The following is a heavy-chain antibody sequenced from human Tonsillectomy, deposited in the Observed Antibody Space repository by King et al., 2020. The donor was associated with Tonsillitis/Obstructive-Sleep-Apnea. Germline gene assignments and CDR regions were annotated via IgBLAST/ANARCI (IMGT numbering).Heavy chain of an antibody. J-gene: IGHJ2*01. Sequence: VQLVESGAEVKKPGESLKISCKGSGYIFTNYWIGWVRQMPGKGLEWMGIIYPADSDTRYSPALQGQVPISANRSISTAYLQWSSLKASDTAMYYCARRQYSNYWYFDLWGRGTLVTVSS. CDR2: IYPADSDT. D-gene: IGHD1-26*01. CDR1: GYIFTNYW. CDR3: ARRQYSNYWYFDL. V-gene: IGHV5-51*01.